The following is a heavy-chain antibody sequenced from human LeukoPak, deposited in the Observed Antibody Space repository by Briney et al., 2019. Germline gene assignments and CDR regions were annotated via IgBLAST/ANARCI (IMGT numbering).Heavy chain of an antibody. D-gene: IGHD3-22*01. CDR3: ARVGSTDSPHAFDI. V-gene: IGHV3-74*01. CDR2: INSDGTMT. J-gene: IGHJ3*02. Sequence: PGGSLRLSCAASGFTFSSYWMDWVRQAPGKGLVWVSGINSDGTMTRYAESVKGRFTISRDNAKSTLYLQMNSLRAEDTAVYYCARVGSTDSPHAFDIWGQGTTVTVSS. CDR1: GFTFSSYW.